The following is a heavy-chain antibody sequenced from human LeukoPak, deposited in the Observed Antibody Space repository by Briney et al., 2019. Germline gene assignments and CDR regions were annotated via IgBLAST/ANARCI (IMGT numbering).Heavy chain of an antibody. CDR2: IYYGENT. CDR1: GGSISSGPYY. J-gene: IGHJ6*04. D-gene: IGHD3-10*01. Sequence: TSETLSLTCTVSGGSISSGPYYWGWIRQPPGKGLEWIGNIYYGENTYYNPSLKSRVTISIDTSKNQFSLKLSSVTDADTAVYYCAREWDSLWFAEADVWGKGTTVTISS. CDR3: AREWDSLWFAEADV. V-gene: IGHV4-39*07.